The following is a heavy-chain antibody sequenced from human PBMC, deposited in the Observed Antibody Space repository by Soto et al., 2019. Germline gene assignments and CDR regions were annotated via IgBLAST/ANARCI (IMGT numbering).Heavy chain of an antibody. CDR3: ARDGRHYDVDY. V-gene: IGHV3-33*05. CDR2: ILSDGSSR. CDR1: GFRFSPSG. D-gene: IGHD5-12*01. Sequence: SLRLSCATSGFRFSPSGMHWVRQAPGKGLEWVAIILSDGSSRYYADSVKGRFTISRDNSKNTLYLQMNSLRDEDTAEYFCARDGRHYDVDYWGQGTQVTVSS. J-gene: IGHJ4*02.